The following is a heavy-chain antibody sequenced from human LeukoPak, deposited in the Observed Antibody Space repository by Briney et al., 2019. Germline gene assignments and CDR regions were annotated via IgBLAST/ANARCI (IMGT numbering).Heavy chain of an antibody. V-gene: IGHV4-34*01. CDR3: ARAGGRRRRFDP. CDR2: IYHSGST. Sequence: SETLSLTCAVYGGSFSGYYWSWIRQPPGKGLEWIGEIYHSGSTNYNPSLKSRVTISVDTSKNQFSLKLSSVTAADTAVYYCARAGGRRRRFDPWGQGTLVTVSS. D-gene: IGHD3-16*01. CDR1: GGSFSGYY. J-gene: IGHJ5*02.